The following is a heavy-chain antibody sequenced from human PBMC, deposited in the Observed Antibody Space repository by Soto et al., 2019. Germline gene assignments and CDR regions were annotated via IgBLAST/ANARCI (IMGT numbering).Heavy chain of an antibody. Sequence: KASETLSLTCAVSGYPITSGDYWGWIRQPPGKGLEWMGTIHHTGGTYYNPSLKSRVSMSIDTSKNQFSLRLSSVTAADTAVHYCARVGPGCNSVSCIRGRWFGPWGQGTLVTVSS. CDR1: GYPITSGDY. J-gene: IGHJ5*02. CDR3: ARVGPGCNSVSCIRGRWFGP. CDR2: IHHTGGT. V-gene: IGHV4-38-2*01. D-gene: IGHD2-2*01.